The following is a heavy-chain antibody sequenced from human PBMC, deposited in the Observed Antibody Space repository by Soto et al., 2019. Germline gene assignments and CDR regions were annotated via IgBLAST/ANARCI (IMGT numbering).Heavy chain of an antibody. CDR3: ARDGSTSWYSYDYHGMDV. Sequence: SQTLSLTCAISGDSVSSNSAAWNWIRQSPSRGLEWLGRTYYRSKWYNDYAVSVKSRITINPDTSKNQFSLQLNSVTPEDTAVYYCARDGSTSWYSYDYHGMDVWGQGTTVTVSS. CDR1: GDSVSSNSAA. D-gene: IGHD5-18*01. CDR2: TYYRSKWYN. J-gene: IGHJ6*02. V-gene: IGHV6-1*01.